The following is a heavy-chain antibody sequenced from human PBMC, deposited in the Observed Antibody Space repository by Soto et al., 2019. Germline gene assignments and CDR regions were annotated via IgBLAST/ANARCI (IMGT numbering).Heavy chain of an antibody. V-gene: IGHV1-3*01. D-gene: IGHD1-26*01. CDR1: GYTFTSYA. CDR2: INAGNGNT. Sequence: GASVKVSCKASGYTFTSYAMHWVRQAPGQRLEWMGWINAGNGNTKYSQKLQGRVTMTTDTSTSTAYMELRSLRSDDTAVYYCARDRAEYGATKVKPKYYYYYYGMDVWGQGTTVTVSS. J-gene: IGHJ6*02. CDR3: ARDRAEYGATKVKPKYYYYYYGMDV.